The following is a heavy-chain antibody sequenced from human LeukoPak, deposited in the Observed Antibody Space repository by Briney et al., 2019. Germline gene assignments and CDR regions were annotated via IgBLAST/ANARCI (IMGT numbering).Heavy chain of an antibody. CDR3: ARGGWLRFKDGHYYFYYMDV. CDR2: VIPVYGTA. D-gene: IGHD5-12*01. J-gene: IGHJ6*03. Sequence: ASVKVSCKAVEGTFDSFGISWVRQAPGQGLEWMGGVIPVYGTANYAQKFQDRVTITTDASTSTAYLELNSLRSEDTAVYYCARGGWLRFKDGHYYFYYMDVWGKGTTVTVSS. V-gene: IGHV1-69*05. CDR1: EGTFDSFG.